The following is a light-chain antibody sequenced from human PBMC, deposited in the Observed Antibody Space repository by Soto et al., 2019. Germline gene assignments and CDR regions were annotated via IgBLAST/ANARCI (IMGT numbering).Light chain of an antibody. J-gene: IGLJ3*02. CDR1: SSDVGASNY. Sequence: QSALTQPASVSGWPGQSITIYCTGTSSDVGASNYVSWYQLSPGKAPKLLIYDVERPSGVSILFSGSTSGNTASLTISGLQAEHEAAYYCNSYTSSGTVVFGGGTKLTVL. V-gene: IGLV2-14*01. CDR2: DV. CDR3: NSYTSSGTVV.